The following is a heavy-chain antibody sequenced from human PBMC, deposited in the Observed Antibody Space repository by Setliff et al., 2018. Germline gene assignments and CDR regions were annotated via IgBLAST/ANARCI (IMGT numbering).Heavy chain of an antibody. J-gene: IGHJ4*02. CDR2: TYHGGNI. D-gene: IGHD5-12*01. Sequence: SETLSLTCDVSSYSISRGYYWGWIRQAPGKGLEFIGSTYHGGNIVYNPSLESRVTISADTSKNQFSLTLTSVTAADTAVYYCARAPPPWLQSLGGDYWGQGTLVTVSS. CDR1: SYSISRGYY. CDR3: ARAPPPWLQSLGGDY. V-gene: IGHV4-38-2*01.